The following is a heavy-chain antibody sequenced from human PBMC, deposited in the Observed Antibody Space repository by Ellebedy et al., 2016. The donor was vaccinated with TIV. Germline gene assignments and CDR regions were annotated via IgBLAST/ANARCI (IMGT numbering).Heavy chain of an antibody. V-gene: IGHV3-21*01. J-gene: IGHJ4*02. CDR2: ISSSSSYI. CDR1: GFTFSSYS. CDR3: AREGPFDY. Sequence: ESLKISCAASGFTFSSYSMNCFRQSPGKGLEWVSSISSSSSYIYYADSVKGRFTISRDNAKNSLYLQMNSLRAEDTAVYYCAREGPFDYWGQGTLVTVSS.